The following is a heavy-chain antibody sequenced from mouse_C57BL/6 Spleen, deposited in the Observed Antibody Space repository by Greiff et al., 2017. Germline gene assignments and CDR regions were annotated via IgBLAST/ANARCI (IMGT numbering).Heavy chain of an antibody. J-gene: IGHJ4*01. CDR3: ANYGNYDDYYAMDY. Sequence: VKLQQPGAELVKPGASVKLSCKASGYTFTSYWMQWVKQRPGQGLEWIGEIDPSDSYTNYNQKFKGKATLTVDTSSSTAYMQLSSLTSEDSAVYYCANYGNYDDYYAMDYWGQGTSVTVSS. V-gene: IGHV1-50*01. D-gene: IGHD2-1*01. CDR1: GYTFTSYW. CDR2: IDPSDSYT.